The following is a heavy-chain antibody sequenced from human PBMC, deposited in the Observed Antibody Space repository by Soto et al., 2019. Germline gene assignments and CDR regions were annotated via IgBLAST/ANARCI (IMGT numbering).Heavy chain of an antibody. Sequence: GXSVKVSYQASCYTLTNYGISLVRPSPGQGLEWMGWISAYNGNTNYAQKLQGRVTMTTDTSTSTAYMELRSLRSDDTAVYYCARDHDYYGSGGDPWGQGTLVTVSS. J-gene: IGHJ5*02. D-gene: IGHD3-10*01. CDR1: CYTLTNYG. V-gene: IGHV1-18*01. CDR2: ISAYNGNT. CDR3: ARDHDYYGSGGDP.